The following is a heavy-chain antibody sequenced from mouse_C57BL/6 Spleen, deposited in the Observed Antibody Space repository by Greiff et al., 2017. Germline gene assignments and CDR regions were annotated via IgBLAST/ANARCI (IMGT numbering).Heavy chain of an antibody. CDR2: IDPETGGT. CDR3: TRLGGWLLPFAY. CDR1: GYTFTDYE. D-gene: IGHD2-3*01. V-gene: IGHV1-15*01. Sequence: VQLQQSGAELVRPGASVTLSCKASGYTFTDYEMPWVKRTPVHGLEWIGAIDPETGGTAYNQKFKGKAILTADKSSSTAYMELRSLTSEDSAVYYCTRLGGWLLPFAYWGQGTLVTVSA. J-gene: IGHJ3*01.